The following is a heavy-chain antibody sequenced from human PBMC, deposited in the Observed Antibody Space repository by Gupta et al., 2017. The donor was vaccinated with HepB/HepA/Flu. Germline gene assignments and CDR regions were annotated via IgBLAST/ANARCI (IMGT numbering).Heavy chain of an antibody. D-gene: IGHD3-22*01. J-gene: IGHJ4*02. Sequence: QVQLVESGGGVVQPGRSLRLACAASVLAFRSYGLHWVRQAPGKGLEWVAVIWYDGSNKYYADSVKGRFTISRDNSKNTLYLQMNSLRAEDTAAYYCARGENEHYYDSSGYYYPFDYWGQGTLVTVSS. CDR1: VLAFRSYG. CDR3: ARGENEHYYDSSGYYYPFDY. CDR2: IWYDGSNK. V-gene: IGHV3-33*01.